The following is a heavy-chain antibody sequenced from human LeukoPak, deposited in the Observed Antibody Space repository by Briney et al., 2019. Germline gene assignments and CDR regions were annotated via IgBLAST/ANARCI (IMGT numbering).Heavy chain of an antibody. CDR3: ARDGGGYEGYFDY. CDR1: GFTFSSYA. J-gene: IGHJ4*02. Sequence: PGGSLRLSCAASGFTFSSYAMHWVRQAPGKGLEWVAVISYDGSNKYYADSVKGRFTISRDNSKNTLYLQMNSLRAEDTAVYYCARDGGGYEGYFDYWGQGTLVTVSS. CDR2: ISYDGSNK. V-gene: IGHV3-30-3*01. D-gene: IGHD5-12*01.